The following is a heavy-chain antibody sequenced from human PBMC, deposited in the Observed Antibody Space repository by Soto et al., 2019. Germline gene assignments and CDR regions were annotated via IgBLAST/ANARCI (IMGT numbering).Heavy chain of an antibody. CDR3: ARDTNQAGGYFDY. CDR2: IYYSGST. J-gene: IGHJ4*02. V-gene: IGHV4-59*01. CDR1: GGSISSYY. Sequence: KPSETLSLTCTVSGGSISSYYWSWIRQPPGKGLEWIGYIYYSGSTNYNPSLKSRVTISVDTSKNQFSLKLSSVTAADTAVYYCARDTNQAGGYFDYWGQGTLVTVSS. D-gene: IGHD2-2*01.